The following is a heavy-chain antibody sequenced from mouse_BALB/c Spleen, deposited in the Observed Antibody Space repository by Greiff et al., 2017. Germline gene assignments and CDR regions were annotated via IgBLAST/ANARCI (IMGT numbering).Heavy chain of an antibody. V-gene: IGHV7-3*02. CDR3: ARDKDGSSSFAY. CDR1: GFTFTDYY. CDR2: IRNKANGYTT. D-gene: IGHD1-1*01. Sequence: EVNLVESGGGLVQPGGSLRLSCATSGFTFTDYYMSWVRQPPGKALEWLGFIRNKANGYTTEYSASVKGRFTISRDNSQSILYLQMNTLRAEDSATYYCARDKDGSSSFAYWGQGTLVTVSA. J-gene: IGHJ3*01.